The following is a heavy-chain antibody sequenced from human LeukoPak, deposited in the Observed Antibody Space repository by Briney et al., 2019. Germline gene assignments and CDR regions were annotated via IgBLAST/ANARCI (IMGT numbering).Heavy chain of an antibody. CDR2: VDSDGSST. Sequence: PGGSLRLSCAASGFTFSGYWMHWVRQAQGKGLVWVSRVDSDGSSTTYADSVKGRFTISRDNAKNTLYLQMNSLRAEDMAVYYCAKGGGNGNLDYWGQGTLVTVSS. CDR3: AKGGGNGNLDY. J-gene: IGHJ4*02. D-gene: IGHD4-23*01. CDR1: GFTFSGYW. V-gene: IGHV3-74*01.